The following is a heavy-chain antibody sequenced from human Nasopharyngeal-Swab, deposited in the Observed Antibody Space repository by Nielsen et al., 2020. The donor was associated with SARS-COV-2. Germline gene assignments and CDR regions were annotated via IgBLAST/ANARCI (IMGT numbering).Heavy chain of an antibody. CDR3: AKEESSYDLWSGYVTNYYYNGMDV. CDR2: ISGGGGGT. J-gene: IGHJ6*02. V-gene: IGHV3-23*01. Sequence: VRQAPGKGLEWVSAISGGGGGTYYADSVKGRFTISRDNSKRTLYLQMNSLRAEDTAVYYCAKEESSYDLWSGYVTNYYYNGMDVWGQGTTVTVSS. D-gene: IGHD3-3*01.